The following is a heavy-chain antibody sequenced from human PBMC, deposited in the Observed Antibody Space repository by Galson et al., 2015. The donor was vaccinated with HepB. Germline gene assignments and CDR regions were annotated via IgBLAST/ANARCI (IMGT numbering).Heavy chain of an antibody. Sequence: SLRLSCAASGFTFSAHNMHWVRQAPVKGLEWLAIISPDGSTTIYADSVKGQFTISRDNYKNSLFLKVDGLRPEDTAMYYCARDFGWNFDLWGQGTLVTVSS. CDR3: ARDFGWNFDL. D-gene: IGHD3-9*01. CDR2: ISPDGSTT. CDR1: GFTFSAHN. J-gene: IGHJ4*02. V-gene: IGHV3-30-3*01.